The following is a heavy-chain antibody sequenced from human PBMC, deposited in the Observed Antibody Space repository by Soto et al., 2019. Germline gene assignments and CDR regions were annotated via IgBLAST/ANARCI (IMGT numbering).Heavy chain of an antibody. V-gene: IGHV1-69*12. CDR3: ARSPFGSSGWYNDY. CDR2: IIPIFGTA. CDR1: GGTFSSYA. Sequence: QVQLVQSGAEVKKPGSSVKVSCKASGGTFSSYAISWVRQAPGQGLEWMGGIIPIFGTANYAQKFQGRVTXXAXEXRSTAYMELSSLRSEDTAVYYCARSPFGSSGWYNDYWGQGTLVTVSS. J-gene: IGHJ4*02. D-gene: IGHD6-19*01.